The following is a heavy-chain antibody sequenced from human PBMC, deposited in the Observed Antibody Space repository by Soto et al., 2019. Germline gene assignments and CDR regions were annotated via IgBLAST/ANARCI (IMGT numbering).Heavy chain of an antibody. V-gene: IGHV3-15*07. Sequence: EVQLVESGGGLVKPGGSLRLSCAASGFSFSNAWMIWVRQAPGKGLEWVGLIKRKADDETTDYATPVKGRFTISRDDSTSTVYLQMNSLKTEDTAVYYCTAGVAGYNPFDYWGQGTLVTVSS. CDR1: GFSFSNAW. CDR3: TAGVAGYNPFDY. D-gene: IGHD5-12*01. J-gene: IGHJ4*02. CDR2: IKRKADDETT.